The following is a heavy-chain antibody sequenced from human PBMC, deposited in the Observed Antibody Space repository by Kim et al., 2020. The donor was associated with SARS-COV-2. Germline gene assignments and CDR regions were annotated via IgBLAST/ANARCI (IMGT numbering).Heavy chain of an antibody. Sequence: AQKFQGRVTMTRDTSTSTVYMELSSLRSEDTAVYYCARDIVQLWPRGFDYWGQGTLVTVSS. CDR3: ARDIVQLWPRGFDY. V-gene: IGHV1-46*01. D-gene: IGHD5-18*01. J-gene: IGHJ4*02.